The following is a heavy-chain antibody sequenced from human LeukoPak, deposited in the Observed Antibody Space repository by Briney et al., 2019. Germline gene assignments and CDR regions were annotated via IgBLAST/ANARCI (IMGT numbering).Heavy chain of an antibody. CDR2: IIPIFGTA. Sequence: SVKVSCKASGGTFSSYAISWVRQAPGQGLEWMGGIIPIFGTANYAQKFQSRVTITADESTSTAYMELSSLRSEDTAVYYCARGEDSSWYNNYWGQGTLVTVSS. D-gene: IGHD6-13*01. J-gene: IGHJ4*02. V-gene: IGHV1-69*13. CDR3: ARGEDSSWYNNY. CDR1: GGTFSSYA.